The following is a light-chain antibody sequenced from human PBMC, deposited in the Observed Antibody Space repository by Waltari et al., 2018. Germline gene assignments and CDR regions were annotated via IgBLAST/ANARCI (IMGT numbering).Light chain of an antibody. CDR2: ELN. Sequence: QSALTQPRSVSGSPGQSVTIPCTGSSSYVGGTSFASWYQDRPDKAPKLMIYELNKRPSGVPDRFSGSKSGNTASLTISGLQAEDEADYYCCSYAGSHVLLGGGTKLTVL. CDR1: SSYVGGTSF. J-gene: IGLJ2*01. CDR3: CSYAGSHVL. V-gene: IGLV2-11*01.